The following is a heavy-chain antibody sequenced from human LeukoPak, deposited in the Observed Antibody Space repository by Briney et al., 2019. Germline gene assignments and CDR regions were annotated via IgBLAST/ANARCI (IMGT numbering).Heavy chain of an antibody. V-gene: IGHV1-18*01. J-gene: IGHJ5*02. D-gene: IGHD6-13*01. CDR3: ARGGDSSSWYNWFDP. Sequence: ASVKVSCKASGYTFTSYGISWVRQAPGQGLEWMGWINAYNGNTNYAQKLQGRGTMTTDTSTSTAYMELRSLRSDDTAVYYCARGGDSSSWYNWFDPWGQGTLVTVSS. CDR1: GYTFTSYG. CDR2: INAYNGNT.